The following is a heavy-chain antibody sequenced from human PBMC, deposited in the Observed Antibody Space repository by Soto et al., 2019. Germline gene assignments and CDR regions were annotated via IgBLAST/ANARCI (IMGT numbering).Heavy chain of an antibody. CDR3: ARDRLHSAYYYYGMDV. J-gene: IGHJ6*02. Sequence: SETLSLTCTVSGGSISSGGYYWSWIRQHPGKGLEWIGYIYYSGSTYYNPSLKSRVTISVDTSKNQFSLKLSSVTAADTAVYYCARDRLHSAYYYYGMDVWGQGTTVTVSS. V-gene: IGHV4-31*03. CDR1: GGSISSGGYY. CDR2: IYYSGST. D-gene: IGHD1-26*01.